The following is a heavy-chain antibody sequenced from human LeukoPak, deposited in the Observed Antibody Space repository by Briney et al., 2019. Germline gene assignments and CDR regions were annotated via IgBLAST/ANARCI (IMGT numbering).Heavy chain of an antibody. J-gene: IGHJ5*02. D-gene: IGHD6-13*01. Sequence: PSETLSLTCTVSGGSISTYYWSWIRQPAGKGLEWIGRIYTSGSTNYNPSLKSRVTMSVDTSKNQFSLKLSSVTAADTAVYYCARHKKVSAAAGRRFDPWGQGTLVTVSS. CDR3: ARHKKVSAAAGRRFDP. V-gene: IGHV4-4*07. CDR2: IYTSGST. CDR1: GGSISTYY.